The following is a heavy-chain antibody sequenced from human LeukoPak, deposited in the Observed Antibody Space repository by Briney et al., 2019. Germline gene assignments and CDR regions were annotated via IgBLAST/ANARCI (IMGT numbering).Heavy chain of an antibody. CDR1: GGSFSGYY. D-gene: IGHD6-19*01. CDR2: ISHSGST. Sequence: PSETLSLTCAVSGGSFSGYYWSWLRQPPGRGLEYIGYISHSGSTNYNPSLKSRVTISVDTSKNQVSLKLSSVTAADTAVYYCARDSAWFQFWGQGTLVTVSS. J-gene: IGHJ5*01. CDR3: ARDSAWFQF. V-gene: IGHV4-59*01.